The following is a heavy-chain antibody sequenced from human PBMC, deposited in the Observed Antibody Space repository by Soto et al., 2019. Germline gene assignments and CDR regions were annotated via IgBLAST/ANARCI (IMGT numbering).Heavy chain of an antibody. D-gene: IGHD5-12*01. CDR1: GYTFTGYY. CDR3: ARVWGGYSGYGELPDY. V-gene: IGHV1-2*04. CDR2: INPNSGGT. Sequence: QVQLVQSGAEVKKPGASVKVSCKASGYTFTGYYMHWVRQAPGQGLEWMGWINPNSGGTNYAQKFQGWVTMTRDTSISTAYMELSRLRSDDTAVYYCARVWGGYSGYGELPDYWGQGTLVTVSS. J-gene: IGHJ4*02.